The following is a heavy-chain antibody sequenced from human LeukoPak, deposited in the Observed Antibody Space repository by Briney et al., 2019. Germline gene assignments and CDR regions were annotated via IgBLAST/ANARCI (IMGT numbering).Heavy chain of an antibody. CDR3: ARDLSLGRHDDGEPFDY. D-gene: IGHD4-17*01. V-gene: IGHV1-18*01. CDR2: ISVYNGNT. CDR1: GYTFTNHG. Sequence: ASVKVSCKTSGYTFTNHGISWVRQAPGQGLEWMGWISVYNGNTNYVKKFRGRVTMTTDTSTSTAYMELRSLSSDDTALYYCARDLSLGRHDDGEPFDYWGQGTLVTVSS. J-gene: IGHJ4*02.